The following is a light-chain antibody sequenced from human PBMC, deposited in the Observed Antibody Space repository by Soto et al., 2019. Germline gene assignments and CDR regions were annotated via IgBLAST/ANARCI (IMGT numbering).Light chain of an antibody. Sequence: EIVLTQSPGTLSLSPGERATFSCRASQSVSSNHLAWYQQMPGQAPRLLIYGAFSRATGIPDRFGGSGSETDFTLTISRLEPEDFAVYYCQQYGDSPSTFGQGTRLEIK. J-gene: IGKJ5*01. CDR1: QSVSSNH. CDR3: QQYGDSPST. CDR2: GAF. V-gene: IGKV3-20*01.